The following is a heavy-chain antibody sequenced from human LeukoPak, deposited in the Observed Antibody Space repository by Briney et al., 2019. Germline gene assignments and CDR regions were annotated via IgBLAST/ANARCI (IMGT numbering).Heavy chain of an antibody. Sequence: GGSLRLSCVASGFTFKKYAMNWVRQAPGKGLEWVSSLSGSGGKTYYTDSVKGRFTISRANSKNTLYLQMNSLRAEDTAVYFCASRALEDCGRASCYNPFDYWGQGTLVTVSS. D-gene: IGHD2-2*02. J-gene: IGHJ4*02. V-gene: IGHV3-23*01. CDR3: ASRALEDCGRASCYNPFDY. CDR1: GFTFKKYA. CDR2: LSGSGGKT.